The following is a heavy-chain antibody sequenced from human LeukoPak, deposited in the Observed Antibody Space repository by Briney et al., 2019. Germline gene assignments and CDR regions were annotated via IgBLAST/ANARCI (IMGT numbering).Heavy chain of an antibody. V-gene: IGHV3-7*01. J-gene: IGHJ4*02. CDR2: IQEDGKKE. Sequence: PGGSLRLSFEASGFTFTKFWMSWVRQAPGKGLEWVANIQEDGKKENYVDSVKGRFTISRDNAKNSLYLQMNSLRAEDTAVYYCARDRGYCSSTSCFSERSFDYWGQGTLVTVSS. CDR1: GFTFTKFW. D-gene: IGHD2-2*01. CDR3: ARDRGYCSSTSCFSERSFDY.